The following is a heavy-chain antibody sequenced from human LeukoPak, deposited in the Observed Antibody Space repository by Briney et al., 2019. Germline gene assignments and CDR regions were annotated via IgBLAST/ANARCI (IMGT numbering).Heavy chain of an antibody. V-gene: IGHV3-9*03. CDR1: GFTFDDYA. CDR2: ISWNSGSI. CDR3: AKDEFVASDFTGAFDI. J-gene: IGHJ3*02. Sequence: GRSLRLSCAASGFTFDDYAMHWVRQDPGKGLEWVSGISWNSGSIGYADSVKGRFTISRDNAKNSLYLQMNSLRAEDMALYYCAKDEFVASDFTGAFDIWGQGTMVTVSS. D-gene: IGHD2-8*02.